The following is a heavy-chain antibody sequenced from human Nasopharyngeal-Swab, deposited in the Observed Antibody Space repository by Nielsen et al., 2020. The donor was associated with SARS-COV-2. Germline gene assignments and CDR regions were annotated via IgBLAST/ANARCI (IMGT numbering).Heavy chain of an antibody. D-gene: IGHD2-2*01. V-gene: IGHV1-2*06. Sequence: WVRQAPGQGIEWMGRINPNSGATNYAQDFQGRVTMTRDTYISTDNMEMSRLRSDDTAVYYCARVGCSTSSCLNWFDPWGQGSLVTVSS. CDR3: ARVGCSTSSCLNWFDP. CDR2: INPNSGAT. J-gene: IGHJ5*02.